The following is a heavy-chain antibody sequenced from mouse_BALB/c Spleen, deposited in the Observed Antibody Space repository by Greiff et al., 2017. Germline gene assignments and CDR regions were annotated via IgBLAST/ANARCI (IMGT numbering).Heavy chain of an antibody. CDR1: GYSITSGYY. Sequence: EVKLQESGPGLVKPSQSLSLTCSVTGYSITSGYYWNWIRQFPGNKLEWMGYISYDGSNNYNPSLKNRISITRDTSKNQFFLKLNSVTTEDTATYYCARGYDYGYYFDYWGQGTTLTVSS. D-gene: IGHD2-4*01. CDR3: ARGYDYGYYFDY. CDR2: ISYDGSN. V-gene: IGHV3-6*02. J-gene: IGHJ2*01.